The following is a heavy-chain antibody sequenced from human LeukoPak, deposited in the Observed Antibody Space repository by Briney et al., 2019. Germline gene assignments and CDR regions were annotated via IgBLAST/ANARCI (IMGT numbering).Heavy chain of an antibody. CDR3: ARWNITMVRGVTYYYYYYMDV. V-gene: IGHV4-4*07. J-gene: IGHJ6*03. CDR1: GGSISSCY. Sequence: SETLSLTCTVSGGSISSCYWSWIRPPAGKGREWIGRIYTSGSTNYNPSLKSRVTMSVDTSKNQFSLKLSSVTAADTAVYYCARWNITMVRGVTYYYYYYMDVWGKGTTVTISS. D-gene: IGHD3-10*01. CDR2: IYTSGST.